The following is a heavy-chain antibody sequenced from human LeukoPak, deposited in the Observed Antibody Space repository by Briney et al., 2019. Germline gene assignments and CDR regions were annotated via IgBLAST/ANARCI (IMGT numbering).Heavy chain of an antibody. Sequence: ASVKVSCKASGYTFSNYYMHWVRQAPGQGLEWMGIINASGGSTIHAQKFQGRVTMTRDTSTSTVCMELSSLRSEDTAVYYCARALYGSGSNCLDYWGQGTLVTVSS. J-gene: IGHJ4*02. CDR1: GYTFSNYY. CDR3: ARALYGSGSNCLDY. V-gene: IGHV1-46*03. CDR2: INASGGST. D-gene: IGHD3-10*01.